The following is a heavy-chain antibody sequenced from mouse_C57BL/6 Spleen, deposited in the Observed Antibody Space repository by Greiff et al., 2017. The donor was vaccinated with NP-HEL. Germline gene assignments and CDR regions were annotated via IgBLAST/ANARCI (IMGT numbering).Heavy chain of an antibody. CDR2: IDPSDSYT. CDR3: ARWATYYFDY. Sequence: QVQLQQPGAELVKPGASVKLSCKASGYTFTSYWMQWVNQGPGQGLEWIGEIDPSDSYTTDNQKFKGKATLTLATSSSTAYMQLSSLTSEDSAVYYCARWATYYFDYWGQGTTLTVSS. V-gene: IGHV1-50*01. CDR1: GYTFTSYW. D-gene: IGHD3-1*01. J-gene: IGHJ2*01.